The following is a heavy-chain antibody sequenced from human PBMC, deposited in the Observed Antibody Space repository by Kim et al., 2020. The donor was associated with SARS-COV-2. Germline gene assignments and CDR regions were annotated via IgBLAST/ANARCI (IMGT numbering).Heavy chain of an antibody. CDR1: GYTFTSYG. D-gene: IGHD5-12*01. V-gene: IGHV1-18*01. Sequence: ASVKVSCKASGYTFTSYGISWVRQAPGQGLEWMGWISAYNGNTNYAQKLQGRVTMTTDTSTSTAYMELRSLRSDDTAVYYCARGGYIVATPSGGGMGDYWGQGTLVTVSS. J-gene: IGHJ4*02. CDR2: ISAYNGNT. CDR3: ARGGYIVATPSGGGMGDY.